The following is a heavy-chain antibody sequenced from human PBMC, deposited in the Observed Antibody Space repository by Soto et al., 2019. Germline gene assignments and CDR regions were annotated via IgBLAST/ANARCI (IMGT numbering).Heavy chain of an antibody. CDR1: GFTLSDYW. CDR3: VRAPEQRPIDY. V-gene: IGHV3-74*03. J-gene: IGHJ4*01. D-gene: IGHD6-19*01. Sequence: GGSLRLSCAASGFTLSDYWMHWVRQVPGKGLLWVSRISVDGRDTTYADSVKGRFTISRDNAKNTLYLQMDSLRAEDTAVYYCVRAPEQRPIDYWDHGSLVTVSS. CDR2: ISVDGRDT.